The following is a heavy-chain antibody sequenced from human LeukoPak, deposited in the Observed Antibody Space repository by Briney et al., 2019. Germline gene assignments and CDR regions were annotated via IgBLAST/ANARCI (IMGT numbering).Heavy chain of an antibody. CDR2: IYTSGST. CDR3: ARTKILTDFNWFDP. J-gene: IGHJ5*02. V-gene: IGHV4-4*07. CDR1: GGSISSYY. D-gene: IGHD3-9*01. Sequence: SETLSLTCTVSGGSISSYYWSWIQQPAGKGLEWIGRIYTSGSTNYNPSLKSRVTMSVDTSKNQFSLKLSSVTAADTAVYYCARTKILTDFNWFDPWGQGTLVTVSS.